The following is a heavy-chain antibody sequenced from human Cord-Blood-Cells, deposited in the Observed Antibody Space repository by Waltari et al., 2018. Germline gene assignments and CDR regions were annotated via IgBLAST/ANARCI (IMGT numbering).Heavy chain of an antibody. CDR1: GGSISSYY. V-gene: IGHV4-4*07. Sequence: QVQLQESGPGLVKPSETLSLTCTVSGGSISSYYWSWIRQPAGKGLEWIGRIYTSGSTNYNPSLKSRVTMSVDTSKNQFSLKLSSVTAADTAVYYCARGHYDFWSGYYTGDYYMDVWGKGTTVTVSS. CDR3: ARGHYDFWSGYYTGDYYMDV. CDR2: IYTSGST. D-gene: IGHD3-3*01. J-gene: IGHJ6*03.